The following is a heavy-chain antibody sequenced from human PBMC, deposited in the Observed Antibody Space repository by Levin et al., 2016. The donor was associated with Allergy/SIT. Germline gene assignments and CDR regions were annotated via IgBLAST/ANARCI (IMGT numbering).Heavy chain of an antibody. CDR2: IWYDGRQT. CDR1: GFNLNNYG. V-gene: IGHV3-33*03. J-gene: IGHJ4*02. Sequence: GESLKISCEVSGFNLNNYGMHWVRQAPGKGLEWVALIWYDGRQTYYRDSVKGRFTISRDISKNTVYLEMNSLRVEDTALYYCVADKWAVFPFDNWGQGTLVTVSS. CDR3: VADKWAVFPFDN. D-gene: IGHD2-8*01.